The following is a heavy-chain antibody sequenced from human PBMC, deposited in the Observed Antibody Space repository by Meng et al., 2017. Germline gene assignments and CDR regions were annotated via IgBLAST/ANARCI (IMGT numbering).Heavy chain of an antibody. CDR3: ARDWKGIAAANQKTNYYYYGMDV. Sequence: ASVKVSCKASGYTFTSYDINWVRQATGQGLEWMGWMNPNSGNTGYAQKFQGRVTITRNTSISTAYMELSSLRSEDTAVYYCARDWKGIAAANQKTNYYYYGMDVWGQGTTVTVSS. CDR2: MNPNSGNT. V-gene: IGHV1-8*03. J-gene: IGHJ6*02. D-gene: IGHD6-13*01. CDR1: GYTFTSYD.